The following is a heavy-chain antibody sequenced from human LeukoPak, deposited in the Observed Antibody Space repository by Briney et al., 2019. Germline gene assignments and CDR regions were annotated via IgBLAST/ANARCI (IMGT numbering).Heavy chain of an antibody. CDR2: IIGSGFTI. CDR3: ARPRAAVAGTHQFDS. J-gene: IGHJ5*01. D-gene: IGHD6-19*01. Sequence: GESLRLSCAASGFTFSTYAMTWVRQAPGKGLEWVSIIGSGFTIYYADSVKGRFAISRDNSKNTLYLQMNGLRAEDTAIYYCARPRAAVAGTHQFDSWGQGTLVTVSS. V-gene: IGHV3-23*01. CDR1: GFTFSTYA.